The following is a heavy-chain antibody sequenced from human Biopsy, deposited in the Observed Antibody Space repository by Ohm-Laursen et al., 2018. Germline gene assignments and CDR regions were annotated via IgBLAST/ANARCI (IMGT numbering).Heavy chain of an antibody. CDR1: GKTSSDYQ. J-gene: IGHJ4*02. Sequence: TLSLTWAVFGKTSSDYQWSWIRQPPGKGLEWIGQINQAGTTNYNPSLKSRVSISADASKYEFSLRLTSVTAADTAVYLCGNEVHGRDYWGLGAQVTVSS. CDR3: GNEVHGRDY. V-gene: IGHV4-34*08. CDR2: INQAGTT. D-gene: IGHD2-15*01.